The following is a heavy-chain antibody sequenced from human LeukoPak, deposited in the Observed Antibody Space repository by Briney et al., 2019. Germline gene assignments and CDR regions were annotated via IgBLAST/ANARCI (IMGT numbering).Heavy chain of an antibody. V-gene: IGHV1-69*06. J-gene: IGHJ5*02. D-gene: IGHD3-3*01. Sequence: GASVKVSCKASGGTFSSYAISWVRQAPGQGLEWMGGIIPIFGTANYAQKLQGRVTITADKSSSTAYMELSSLRSEDTAVYYCARRPYLETSPFDPWGQGTLVTVSS. CDR1: GGTFSSYA. CDR3: ARRPYLETSPFDP. CDR2: IIPIFGTA.